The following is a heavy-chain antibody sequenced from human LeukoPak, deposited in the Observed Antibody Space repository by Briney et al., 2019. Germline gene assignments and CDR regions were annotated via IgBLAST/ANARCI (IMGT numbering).Heavy chain of an antibody. D-gene: IGHD6-6*01. V-gene: IGHV4-39*07. CDR1: GGSISSSSYY. CDR3: ARRDSSSMAGIDY. Sequence: SETLSLTCTVSGGSISSSSYYWGWIRQPPGKGLEWIGSIYYSGSTYYNPSLKSRVTISVDTSKNQFSLKLSSVTAADTAVYYCARRDSSSMAGIDYWGQGTLVTVSS. CDR2: IYYSGST. J-gene: IGHJ4*02.